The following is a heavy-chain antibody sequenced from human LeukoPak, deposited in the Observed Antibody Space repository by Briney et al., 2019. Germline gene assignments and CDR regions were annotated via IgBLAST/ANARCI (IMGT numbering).Heavy chain of an antibody. CDR1: GGSFSGYY. CDR2: INHSGST. J-gene: IGHJ4*02. CDR3: ARGRGY. Sequence: KPSETLSLTCAVYGGSFSGYYWSWIRQPPGKGLEWIGEINHSGSTNYNPSLKSRVTISVDTSKNQFSLKLSSVTAADTAVYCCARGRGYWGQGTLVTVSS. V-gene: IGHV4-34*01.